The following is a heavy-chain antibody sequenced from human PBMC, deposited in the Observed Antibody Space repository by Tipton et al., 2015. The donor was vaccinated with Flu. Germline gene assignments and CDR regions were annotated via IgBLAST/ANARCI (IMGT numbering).Heavy chain of an antibody. CDR3: ARGQIFGWFDP. CDR1: GGSISSGSYY. J-gene: IGHJ5*02. Sequence: LRLSCTVSGGSISSGSYYWSWIRQPAGKGLEWIGRIYTSGSTNYNPSLKSRVTISVDTSKNQFSLKLSSVTAADTAVYYCARGQIFGWFDPRGQGTLVTVSS. CDR2: IYTSGST. V-gene: IGHV4-61*02. D-gene: IGHD2/OR15-2a*01.